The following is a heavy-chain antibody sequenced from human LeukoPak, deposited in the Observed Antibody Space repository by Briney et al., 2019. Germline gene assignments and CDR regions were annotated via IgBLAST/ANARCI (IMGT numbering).Heavy chain of an antibody. D-gene: IGHD6-13*01. CDR1: GYTSTSYG. V-gene: IGHV1-18*01. J-gene: IGHJ6*03. CDR3: ARDRHSSSWYYYYYYMDV. Sequence: PGASVKVSCKASGYTSTSYGISWVRQAPGQGLEWMVWISAYNGNTNYAQKLQGRVTMTTDTSTSTAYMELRSLRSDDTAVYYCARDRHSSSWYYYYYYMDVWGKGTTVTVSS. CDR2: ISAYNGNT.